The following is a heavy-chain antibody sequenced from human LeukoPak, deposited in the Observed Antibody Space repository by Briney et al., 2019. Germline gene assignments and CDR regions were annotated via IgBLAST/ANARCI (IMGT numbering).Heavy chain of an antibody. Sequence: PGGSLRLSCAASGFTFSSYSMNWVRQAPGKGLEWVSYISSSSSTIYYADSVKGRFTISRDNAKNSLYLQMNSLRAEDTAVYYCARAYLYYGSGSYYFDYWGQGTLVTVSS. V-gene: IGHV3-48*04. CDR1: GFTFSSYS. J-gene: IGHJ4*02. CDR2: ISSSSSTI. CDR3: ARAYLYYGSGSYYFDY. D-gene: IGHD3-10*01.